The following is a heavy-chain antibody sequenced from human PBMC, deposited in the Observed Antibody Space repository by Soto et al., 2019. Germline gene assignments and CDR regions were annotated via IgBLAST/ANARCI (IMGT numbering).Heavy chain of an antibody. Sequence: PSETLSLTCTVSGGSISSGGYYWSWIRQHPGKGLEWIGYIYYSGSTYYNPSLKSRVTISVDTSKNQFSLKLSSVTAADTAVYYCARVLKGYYDSSGYSFDYWGQGTLVTVSS. J-gene: IGHJ4*02. CDR3: ARVLKGYYDSSGYSFDY. D-gene: IGHD3-22*01. CDR2: IYYSGST. V-gene: IGHV4-31*03. CDR1: GGSISSGGYY.